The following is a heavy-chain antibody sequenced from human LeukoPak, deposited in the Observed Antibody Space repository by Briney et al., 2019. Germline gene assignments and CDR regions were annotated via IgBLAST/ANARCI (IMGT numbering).Heavy chain of an antibody. V-gene: IGHV3-23*01. J-gene: IGHJ4*02. Sequence: GGSLRLSCAASGFTFSNYAMTWVRQAPGKGLEWVSAISGSGGSTYYADSVKGRFTISRDNSKNTLYLQMNSLRAEDTAVYYCAIKPVTTPRFWGQGTLVTVSS. CDR3: AIKPVTTPRF. CDR1: GFTFSNYA. D-gene: IGHD4-17*01. CDR2: ISGSGGST.